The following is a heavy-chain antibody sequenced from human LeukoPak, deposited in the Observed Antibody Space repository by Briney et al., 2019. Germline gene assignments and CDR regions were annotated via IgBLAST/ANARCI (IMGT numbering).Heavy chain of an antibody. CDR3: ARAAPWFDP. V-gene: IGHV4-59*01. CDR1: GGSISSYF. Sequence: SETLSLTCTVSGGSISSYFWSWIRQPPGKGLEWIGYIYYSGSTNYNPSLKSRVTISVDTSKNQFSLKLSSVTAADTAVYYCARAAPWFDPWGQGTLVTVSS. J-gene: IGHJ5*02. CDR2: IYYSGST.